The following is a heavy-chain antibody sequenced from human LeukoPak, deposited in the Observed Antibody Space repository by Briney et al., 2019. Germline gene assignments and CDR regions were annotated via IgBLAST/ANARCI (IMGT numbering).Heavy chain of an antibody. J-gene: IGHJ3*02. CDR3: ARGGPRVGAYAFDI. Sequence: GGSLRLSCAASGFTVSSNYMSWVRQAPGKGLEWVSVIYSGGSTYYADSVKGRFTISRDNSKNSLYLQMNSLRAEDTAVYYCARGGPRVGAYAFDIWGQGTMVTVSS. D-gene: IGHD1-26*01. CDR1: GFTVSSNY. CDR2: IYSGGST. V-gene: IGHV3-53*01.